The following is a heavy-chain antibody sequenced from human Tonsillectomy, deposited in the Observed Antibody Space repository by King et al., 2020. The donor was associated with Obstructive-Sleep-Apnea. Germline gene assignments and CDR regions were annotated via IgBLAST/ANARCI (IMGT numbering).Heavy chain of an antibody. CDR3: ARDLASIMATPNSDY. Sequence: QLVQSGAEVKKPGASVKVSCKASGYILTGYYMHWVRQAPGQGLEWMGWINPNSGGTNFAHKFQGRVTMTRDTSISTAYMELTRLRSDDTAVYFCARDLASIMATPNSDYWGQGTLVTVSS. CDR2: INPNSGGT. V-gene: IGHV1-2*02. J-gene: IGHJ4*02. D-gene: IGHD5-12*01. CDR1: GYILTGYY.